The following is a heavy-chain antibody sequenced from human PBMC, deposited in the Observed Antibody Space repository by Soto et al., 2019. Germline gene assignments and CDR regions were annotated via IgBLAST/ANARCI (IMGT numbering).Heavy chain of an antibody. D-gene: IGHD2-21*02. Sequence: QLQLRESGPGLVKPSETLSLTCTVSGGSINTNNFYWGWVRQPPGKGLAWIGNIYNSGTTYYSPSLKSRVTISADTSKNQFSLRLNSVTAADTAVYYCARFLVPATRHSDIDFWGQGTLVTVSS. CDR1: GGSINTNNFY. CDR2: IYNSGTT. V-gene: IGHV4-39*01. J-gene: IGHJ4*02. CDR3: ARFLVPATRHSDIDF.